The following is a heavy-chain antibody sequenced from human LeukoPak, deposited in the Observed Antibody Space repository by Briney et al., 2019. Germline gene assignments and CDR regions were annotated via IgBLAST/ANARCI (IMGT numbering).Heavy chain of an antibody. J-gene: IGHJ6*03. D-gene: IGHD4-17*01. CDR3: ARHTNDYGDYGASRYYYYYMDV. CDR1: GYSFTSYW. Sequence: GESLKISCKGSGYSFTSYWIGWMRQMPGKGLEWMGIIYPGDSDTRYSPSFQGQVTISADKSISTAYLQWSSLKASDTAMYYCARHTNDYGDYGASRYYYYYMDVWGKGTTVTVSS. CDR2: IYPGDSDT. V-gene: IGHV5-51*01.